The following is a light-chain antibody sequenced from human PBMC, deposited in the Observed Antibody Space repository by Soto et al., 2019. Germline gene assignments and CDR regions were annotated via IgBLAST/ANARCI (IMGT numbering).Light chain of an antibody. CDR3: SSYTTNHTRV. J-gene: IGLJ3*02. Sequence: QSALTQPPSVSGSPGQSVTISCSGTIDDVTAYYRVSWYQQTPGTAPKLMIYDVSNRPSGVPDRFSGSRSGNTASLTISGLQPEDEADYYCSSYTTNHTRVFGGGTKVTVL. CDR2: DVS. V-gene: IGLV2-18*02. CDR1: IDDVTAYYR.